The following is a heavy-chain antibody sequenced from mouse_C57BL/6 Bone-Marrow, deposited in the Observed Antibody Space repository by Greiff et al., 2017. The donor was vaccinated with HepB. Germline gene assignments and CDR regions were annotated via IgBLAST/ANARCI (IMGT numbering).Heavy chain of an antibody. J-gene: IGHJ3*01. CDR1: GYTFTSYT. CDR3: ARGEGCGYYGGFAY. V-gene: IGHV1-4*01. Sequence: QVQLQQSGAELARPGASVKMSCKASGYTFTSYTMHWVKQRPGQGLEWIGYINPSSGYTKYNQKFKDKATLTADKSSSTAYMQLSSLTSEDSAVYYCARGEGCGYYGGFAYWGQGTLVTVSA. CDR2: INPSSGYT. D-gene: IGHD2-3*01.